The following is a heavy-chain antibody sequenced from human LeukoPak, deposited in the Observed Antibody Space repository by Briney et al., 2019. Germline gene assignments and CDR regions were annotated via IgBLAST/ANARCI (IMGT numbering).Heavy chain of an antibody. J-gene: IGHJ3*02. V-gene: IGHV1-46*01. D-gene: IGHD2-15*01. Sequence: ASVKVSCKASGYTFTSYYMHWVRHAPGQGLEWMGIINPSGGSTSYAQKFQGRVTMTRDTSTSTVYMELSSLRSEDTAVYYCARDRDCSGGSCYSDAFDIWGQGTMVTVSS. CDR1: GYTFTSYY. CDR2: INPSGGST. CDR3: ARDRDCSGGSCYSDAFDI.